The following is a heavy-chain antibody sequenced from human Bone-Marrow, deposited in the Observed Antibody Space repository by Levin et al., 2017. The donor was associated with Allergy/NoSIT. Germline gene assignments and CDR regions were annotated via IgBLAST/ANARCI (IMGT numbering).Heavy chain of an antibody. CDR1: GGSISSYY. Sequence: KASETLSLTCTVSGGSISSYYWSWIRQPPGKGLEWIGYIYYSGSTNYNPSLKSRVTISVDTSKNQFSLKLSSVTAADTAVYYCARERVGATPAGYWGQGTLVTVSS. CDR3: ARERVGATPAGY. J-gene: IGHJ4*02. CDR2: IYYSGST. V-gene: IGHV4-59*01. D-gene: IGHD1-26*01.